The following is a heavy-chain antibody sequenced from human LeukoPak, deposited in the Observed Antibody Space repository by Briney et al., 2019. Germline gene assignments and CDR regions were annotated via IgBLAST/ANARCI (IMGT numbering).Heavy chain of an antibody. CDR1: GLTFSDYY. V-gene: IGHV3-11*01. CDR3: ARELAYCGGDCYTN. J-gene: IGHJ4*02. D-gene: IGHD2-21*02. CDR2: ISSSGSTI. Sequence: PGGSLRLSCAASGLTFSDYYMSWIRQAPGKGLEWVSYISSSGSTIYYADSVKGRFTISRDNAKNSLYLQMNSLRAEDTAVYYCARELAYCGGDCYTNWGQGTLVTVSS.